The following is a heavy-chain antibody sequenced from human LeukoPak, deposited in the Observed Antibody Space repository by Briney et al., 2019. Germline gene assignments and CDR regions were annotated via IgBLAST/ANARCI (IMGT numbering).Heavy chain of an antibody. CDR3: ARHLRHSFLRD. CDR2: IYYSGST. CDR1: GGSISSYY. Sequence: PSETLSLTCTVSGGSISSYYWSWIRQPPGKGLEWIGYIYYSGSTNYNPSLKSRVTISVDTSKNQFSLKLSSVTAADTAVYYCARHLRHSFLRDWGQGTLVTVSS. V-gene: IGHV4-59*08. J-gene: IGHJ4*02. D-gene: IGHD3-3*01.